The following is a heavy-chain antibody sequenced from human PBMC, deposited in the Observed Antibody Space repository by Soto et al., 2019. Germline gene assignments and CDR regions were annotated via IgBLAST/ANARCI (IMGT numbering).Heavy chain of an antibody. Sequence: QVQLVQSGAEVTKPGSSVKVSCKASGGTFSSYTISWVRQAPGQGLEWMGRIIPILGIANYAQKFQGRVTITADKSTSTAYMVLSSLRADDTAVYYCARVLYMTTETTMAQYMDVWGKGTTVTVSS. CDR2: IIPILGIA. V-gene: IGHV1-69*02. J-gene: IGHJ6*03. CDR3: ARVLYMTTETTMAQYMDV. CDR1: GGTFSSYT. D-gene: IGHD4-4*01.